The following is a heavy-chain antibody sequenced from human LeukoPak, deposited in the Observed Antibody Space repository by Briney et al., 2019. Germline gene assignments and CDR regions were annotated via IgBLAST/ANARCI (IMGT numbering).Heavy chain of an antibody. J-gene: IGHJ4*02. D-gene: IGHD2-21*02. CDR2: ISHDGSNQ. V-gene: IGHV3-30-3*01. Sequence: GGCLRLSCGVSGFTFTYYAMHWVRQAPGKGLEWVAVISHDGSNQQYADSVKGQVTISRDNSKSTLYLQMDSLRAGDTAVYYCARQGDTGSWYFDYWGQGTLVTVSS. CDR1: GFTFTYYA. CDR3: ARQGDTGSWYFDY.